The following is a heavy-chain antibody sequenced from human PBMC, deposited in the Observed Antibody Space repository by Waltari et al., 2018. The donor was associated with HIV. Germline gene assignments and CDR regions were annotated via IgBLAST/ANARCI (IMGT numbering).Heavy chain of an antibody. V-gene: IGHV1-2*02. CDR3: ARQFSDSAPYFDI. CDR2: LNPYNGDT. J-gene: IGHJ4*02. Sequence: QVNLVQSGAEMKKPGASVKVACRTSGYCFPAPFIHSVRQAPGQGLEWMGKLNPYNGDTRLRGKFQGRFAMTMDPSIGSAYMELSKLTSDDTAIYYCARQFSDSAPYFDIWGPGTHITVSS. D-gene: IGHD2-21*02. CDR1: GYCFPAPF.